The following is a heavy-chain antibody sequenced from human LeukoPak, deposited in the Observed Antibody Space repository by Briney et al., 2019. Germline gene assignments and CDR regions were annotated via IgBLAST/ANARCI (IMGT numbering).Heavy chain of an antibody. J-gene: IGHJ4*02. CDR2: IIPIFGTA. D-gene: IGHD5-18*01. CDR3: AREGDTTMIRPFDY. Sequence: GSSVKVSCKASGGTFSSYAVSWVRQAPGQGLEWMGGIIPIFGTANYAQKFQGRVTITADVSTRIAYMELSSLRPEDTAVYYCAREGDTTMIRPFDYWGQGTLVTVSS. V-gene: IGHV1-69*01. CDR1: GGTFSSYA.